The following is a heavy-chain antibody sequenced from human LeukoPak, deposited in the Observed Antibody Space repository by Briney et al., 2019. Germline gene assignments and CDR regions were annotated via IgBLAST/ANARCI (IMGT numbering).Heavy chain of an antibody. V-gene: IGHV1-2*02. CDR1: GNTFTDYY. D-gene: IGHD2-15*01. CDR2: VSPDNGDT. J-gene: IGHJ4*02. CDR3: ARVRGYG. Sequence: ASVKVSCKASGNTFTDYYMQWVRQAPGQGLEWMGWVSPDNGDTNYAQKFQGRVTMTRDTSIRTVFMELSRLTSDDTAFYYCARVRGYGWGQGTLVTVSS.